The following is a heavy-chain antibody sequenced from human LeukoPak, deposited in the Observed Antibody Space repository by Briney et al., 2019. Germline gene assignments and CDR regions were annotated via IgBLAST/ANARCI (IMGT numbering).Heavy chain of an antibody. CDR3: ARDSAGGLGLDY. CDR2: ISTSSNTI. J-gene: IGHJ4*02. Sequence: PGGSLRLSCAASGFTFSSYSMNWVRQTPGKGLEWISYISTSSNTIYYADSVKGRFTISRDNAKNSLYLQMNSLRAEDTAVFYCARDSAGGLGLDYWGQGILFTVSS. V-gene: IGHV3-48*01. CDR1: GFTFSSYS. D-gene: IGHD3-16*01.